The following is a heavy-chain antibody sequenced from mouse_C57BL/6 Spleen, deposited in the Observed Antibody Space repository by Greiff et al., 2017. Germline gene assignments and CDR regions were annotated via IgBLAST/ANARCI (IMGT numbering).Heavy chain of an antibody. J-gene: IGHJ3*01. D-gene: IGHD1-1*01. CDR3: ARGGAVITTSPFAY. CDR2: ISYDGSN. CDR1: GYSITSGYY. Sequence: EVQRVESGPGLVKPSQSLSLTCSVTGYSITSGYYWNWIRQFPGNKLEWMGYISYDGSNNYNPSLKNRISITRDTSKNQFFLKLNSVTTEDTATYYCARGGAVITTSPFAYWGQGTLVTVSA. V-gene: IGHV3-6*01.